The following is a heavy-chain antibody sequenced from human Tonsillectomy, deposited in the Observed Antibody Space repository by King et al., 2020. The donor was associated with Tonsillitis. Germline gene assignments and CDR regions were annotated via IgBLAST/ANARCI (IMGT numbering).Heavy chain of an antibody. CDR3: ARDLGSREEYNWFDP. Sequence: QLVQSGGGLVQPGGSLRLSCAASGFTFSSYSMVWVRQAPGKGLEWVSYISSSGSSIEYADSVQGRFTISRDNAKNSLYLQMNSLRAEDTAVYYCARDLGSREEYNWFDPWGQGTLVTVSS. D-gene: IGHD2-2*01. J-gene: IGHJ5*02. CDR1: GFTFSSYS. CDR2: ISSSGSSI. V-gene: IGHV3-48*01.